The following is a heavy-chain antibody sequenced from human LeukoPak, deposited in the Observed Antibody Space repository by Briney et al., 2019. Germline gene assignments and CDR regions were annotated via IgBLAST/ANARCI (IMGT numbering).Heavy chain of an antibody. Sequence: GGSLRLSCAASGFTFSSYAMHLVRQAPGKGLEWVAVISYDGSNKYYADSVKGRFTISRDNSKNTLYLQMNSLRAEDTAVYYCARAGGDYVWGSYRYDFDYWGQGTLVTVSS. V-gene: IGHV3-30-3*01. D-gene: IGHD3-16*02. CDR2: ISYDGSNK. J-gene: IGHJ4*02. CDR3: ARAGGDYVWGSYRYDFDY. CDR1: GFTFSSYA.